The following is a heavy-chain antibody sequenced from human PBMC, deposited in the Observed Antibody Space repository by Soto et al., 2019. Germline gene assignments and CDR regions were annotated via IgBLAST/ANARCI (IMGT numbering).Heavy chain of an antibody. CDR2: ISAYNGNT. CDR1: GYTFTSYG. D-gene: IGHD6-13*01. J-gene: IGHJ6*03. V-gene: IGHV1-18*01. Sequence: ASVKVSCKASGYTFTSYGISWVRQAPGQGLEWMGWISAYNGNTNYAQKLQGRVTMTTDSSTSTAYMELRSLRSDDTAVYYGARARSSWPDYYYYYYMDVWGKGTTVTVSS. CDR3: ARARSSWPDYYYYYYMDV.